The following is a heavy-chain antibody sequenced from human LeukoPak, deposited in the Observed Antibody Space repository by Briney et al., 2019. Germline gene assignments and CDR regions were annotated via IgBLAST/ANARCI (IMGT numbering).Heavy chain of an antibody. V-gene: IGHV3-53*01. D-gene: IGHD3-3*02. CDR2: IHNDGST. Sequence: GGSLRLSCAASGFIASSNYMTWVRQAPGKGLEWVSVIHNDGSTYYAESVKGRFTISGDNSKNTLYLQMNSLRVEDTAVYYCAALARDYWGQGILVTVSS. CDR1: GFIASSNY. J-gene: IGHJ4*02. CDR3: AALARDY.